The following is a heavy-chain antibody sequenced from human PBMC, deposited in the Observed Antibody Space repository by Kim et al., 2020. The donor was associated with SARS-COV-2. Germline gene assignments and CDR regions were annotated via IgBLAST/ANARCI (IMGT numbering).Heavy chain of an antibody. CDR3: ARDGVGATTREEGDPYYYYYGMDV. V-gene: IGHV1-18*01. CDR1: GYTFTSYG. J-gene: IGHJ6*02. CDR2: ISAYNGNT. Sequence: ASVKVSCKASGYTFTSYGISWVRQAPGQGLEWMGWISAYNGNTNYAQKLQGRVTMTTDTSTSTAYMELRSLRSDDTAVYYCARDGVGATTREEGDPYYYYYGMDVWGQGTTVTVSS. D-gene: IGHD1-26*01.